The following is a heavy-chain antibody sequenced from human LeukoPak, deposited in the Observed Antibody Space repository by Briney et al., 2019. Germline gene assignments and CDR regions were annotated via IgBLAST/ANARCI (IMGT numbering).Heavy chain of an antibody. D-gene: IGHD6-13*01. Sequence: SETLSLTCTVSGGSISSYYWSWIRQPAGKGLELIGHIYNSGSTNYNPSLKGRVTMSVATSKNQFSLHLSSVTAADTAVYYCARSAFLVTAPGLYYFDYWGQGTLVAVSS. CDR3: ARSAFLVTAPGLYYFDY. V-gene: IGHV4-4*07. J-gene: IGHJ4*02. CDR1: GGSISSYY. CDR2: IYNSGST.